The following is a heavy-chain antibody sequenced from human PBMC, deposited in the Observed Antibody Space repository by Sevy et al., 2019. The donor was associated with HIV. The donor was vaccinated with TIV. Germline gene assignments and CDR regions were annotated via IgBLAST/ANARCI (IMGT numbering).Heavy chain of an antibody. V-gene: IGHV3-30*04. CDR3: ARDALHYYGSEAGSGMDV. D-gene: IGHD3-10*01. Sequence: GESLKISCAASGFTFSSYAMHWVRQAPGKGLEWVAVISYDGSNKYYADSVKGRFTLSRDNSKNTLYLEMNSLRAEDTAVYYCARDALHYYGSEAGSGMDVWGQGTTVTVSS. CDR1: GFTFSSYA. J-gene: IGHJ6*02. CDR2: ISYDGSNK.